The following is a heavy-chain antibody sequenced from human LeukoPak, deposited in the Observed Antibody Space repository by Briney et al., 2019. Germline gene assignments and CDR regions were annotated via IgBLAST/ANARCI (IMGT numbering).Heavy chain of an antibody. V-gene: IGHV3-21*01. CDR3: IRDLFDDYSLDY. D-gene: IGHD3-16*01. CDR1: GFTFSSYS. J-gene: IGHJ4*02. Sequence: PGGSLRLSCAASGFTFSSYSMNWVRQAPGKGLEWVSSINSDSSLMYYAESVKGRFTISRDNARNSPYLQMSSLRVEDTAVYYCIRDLFDDYSLDYWGQGALVTVSS. CDR2: INSDSSLM.